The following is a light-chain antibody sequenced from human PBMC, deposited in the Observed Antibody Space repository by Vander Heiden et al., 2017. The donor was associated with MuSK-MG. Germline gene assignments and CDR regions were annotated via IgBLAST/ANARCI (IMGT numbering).Light chain of an antibody. CDR2: AAS. CDR3: QQSYSTPPYT. V-gene: IGKV1-39*01. Sequence: DIQMTQSPSSLSASVGDRVTIICRASQSISSYLNWYQQKPGKAPKLLIYAASSLQSGVPSRCSGSGSGTDFTLTISSMQPEDFATYYCQQSYSTPPYTFGQGTKLEIK. J-gene: IGKJ2*01. CDR1: QSISSY.